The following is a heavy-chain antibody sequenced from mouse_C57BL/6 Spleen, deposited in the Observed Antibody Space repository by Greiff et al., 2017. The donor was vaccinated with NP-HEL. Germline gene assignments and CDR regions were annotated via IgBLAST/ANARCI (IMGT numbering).Heavy chain of an antibody. CDR1: GYTFTSYW. D-gene: IGHD4-1*01. Sequence: VQLQQPGTELVKPGASVKLSCKASGYTFTSYWMHWVKQRPGQGLEWIGNINPSNGGTNYNEKFKSKATLTVDKSSSTAYMQLSSLTSEDSAVYYCARSGTGTRGPFAYWGQGTLVTVSA. CDR3: ARSGTGTRGPFAY. V-gene: IGHV1-53*01. J-gene: IGHJ3*01. CDR2: INPSNGGT.